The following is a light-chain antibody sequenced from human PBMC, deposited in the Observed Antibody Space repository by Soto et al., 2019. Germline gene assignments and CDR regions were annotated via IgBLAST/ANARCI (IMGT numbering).Light chain of an antibody. CDR2: DAF. V-gene: IGKV3-11*01. Sequence: ELVLTQSPATLSLSPGERATLSCRASQSVSSYLAWYQQKPGQAPRLLIYDAFNRATGIPARFSGSGCGTDFTLTISSLEPEDFAVYYCQQRSNWPPITFGQGTRLEIK. CDR3: QQRSNWPPIT. CDR1: QSVSSY. J-gene: IGKJ5*01.